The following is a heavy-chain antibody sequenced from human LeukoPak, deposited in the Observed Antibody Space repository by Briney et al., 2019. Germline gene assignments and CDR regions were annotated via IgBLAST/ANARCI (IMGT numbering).Heavy chain of an antibody. J-gene: IGHJ5*02. D-gene: IGHD3-22*01. V-gene: IGHV4-61*02. Sequence: SETLSLTCTVSGGSISSGSYYWSWIRQPAGKGLEWIVRVYTSGSTNYNPSLKSRVTISVDTSKNQFSLKLSSVTAADTAVYYCARSPWDSSGYPNWFDPWGQGTLVTVSS. CDR1: GGSISSGSYY. CDR2: VYTSGST. CDR3: ARSPWDSSGYPNWFDP.